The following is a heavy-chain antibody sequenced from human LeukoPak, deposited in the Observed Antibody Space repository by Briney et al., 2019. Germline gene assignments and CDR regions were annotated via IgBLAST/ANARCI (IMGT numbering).Heavy chain of an antibody. CDR1: GGSFSGYY. Sequence: SETLSLTCAVYGGSFSGYYWSWIRQPPGKGLEWIGEINHSGSTNYNPSLKSRVTISVDTSKNQFSLKLSSVTAADTAVYYCARRVRLDDILTGWDDYWGQGTLVTVSS. J-gene: IGHJ4*02. V-gene: IGHV4-34*01. CDR3: ARRVRLDDILTGWDDY. CDR2: INHSGST. D-gene: IGHD3-9*01.